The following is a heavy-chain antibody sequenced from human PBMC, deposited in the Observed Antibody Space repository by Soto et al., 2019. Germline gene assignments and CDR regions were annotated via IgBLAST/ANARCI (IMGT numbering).Heavy chain of an antibody. D-gene: IGHD2-8*01. CDR1: GYTFTRYG. J-gene: IGHJ6*02. CDR2: ISGYNGDT. V-gene: IGHV1-18*01. Sequence: QGHLVQSGAEVKKPGASVKVSCKASGYTFTRYGISWVRQAPGQGLEWMGWISGYNGDTNYAQNLPGRVTMAIDTPTTTADMELRSLTSDDTAVYYCAKNGQPPYYYYGLDVWGQGTTVTVSS. CDR3: AKNGQPPYYYYGLDV.